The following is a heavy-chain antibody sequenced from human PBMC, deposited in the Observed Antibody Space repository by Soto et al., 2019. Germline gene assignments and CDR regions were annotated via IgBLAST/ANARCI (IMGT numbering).Heavy chain of an antibody. J-gene: IGHJ6*02. D-gene: IGHD4-4*01. Sequence: ASVKVSCKASGYTFTGYYMHWVRQAPGQGLEWMGWINPNSGGTNYAQKFQGWVTMTRDTSISTAYMELSRLRSDDTAVYYCAREIPYRLHPTRPLPQGMDVWG. CDR1: GYTFTGYY. CDR2: INPNSGGT. V-gene: IGHV1-2*04. CDR3: AREIPYRLHPTRPLPQGMDV.